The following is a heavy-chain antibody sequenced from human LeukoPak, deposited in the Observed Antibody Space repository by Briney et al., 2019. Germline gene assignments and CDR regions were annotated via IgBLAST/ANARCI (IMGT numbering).Heavy chain of an antibody. CDR3: ARDRGYCSSTSCYGVDWFDP. V-gene: IGHV4-4*07. J-gene: IGHJ5*02. Sequence: SETLSLTCTVSGGSISSYYWSWIRQPPGKGLEWVGRIYTSGSTNYNPSLKSRVTMSVDTSKNQFSLKLSSVTAADTAVYYCARDRGYCSSTSCYGVDWFDPWGQGTLVTVSS. CDR1: GGSISSYY. D-gene: IGHD2-2*01. CDR2: IYTSGST.